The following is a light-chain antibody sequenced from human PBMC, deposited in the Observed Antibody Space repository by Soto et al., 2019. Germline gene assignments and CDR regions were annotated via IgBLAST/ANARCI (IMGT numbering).Light chain of an antibody. Sequence: DIQMTQSPSSLSASVGDRVTITCRASQSIDTYLNWYQQKPGKAPKLLIDAASGLHSGVPARFSGSGSGTDFTLTISSLQPEDFATYYCQQSYGAPPTFGQGTKVEIK. J-gene: IGKJ2*01. CDR1: QSIDTY. CDR3: QQSYGAPPT. CDR2: AAS. V-gene: IGKV1-39*01.